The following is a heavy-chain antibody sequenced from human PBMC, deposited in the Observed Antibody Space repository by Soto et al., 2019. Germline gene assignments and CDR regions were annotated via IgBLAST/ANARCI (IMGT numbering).Heavy chain of an antibody. CDR2: ISGSGGST. V-gene: IGHV3-23*01. Sequence: GGSLRLSCAASGFTFSSYAMSWVRQAPGKGLEWVSAISGSGGSTYYADSVKGRFTISRDNSKNTLYLQMNSLRAEDTAVYYCTPRVVAATDTFDYWGQGTLVTVSS. CDR1: GFTFSSYA. D-gene: IGHD2-15*01. CDR3: TPRVVAATDTFDY. J-gene: IGHJ4*02.